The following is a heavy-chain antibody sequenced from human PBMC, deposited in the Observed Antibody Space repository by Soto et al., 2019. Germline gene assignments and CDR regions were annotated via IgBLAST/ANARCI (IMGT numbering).Heavy chain of an antibody. V-gene: IGHV1-2*02. CDR1: GYPVTAYY. J-gene: IGHJ3*02. CDR2: INPATGAA. Sequence: QLHLVQSGAVVKKPGASVTVSCSASGYPVTAYYMHWVRQAPGRGLEWMGGINPATGAAKYTQTFQGRGTMTRDTSTSTGLMELSALTSEDTAVFYCARGGGVGVAGSAAFDMWGQGTLVTVSS. D-gene: IGHD3-3*01. CDR3: ARGGGVGVAGSAAFDM.